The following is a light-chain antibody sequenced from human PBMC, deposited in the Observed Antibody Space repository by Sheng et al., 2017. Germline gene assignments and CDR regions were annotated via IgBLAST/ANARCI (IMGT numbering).Light chain of an antibody. J-gene: IGLJ3*02. CDR1: SSDVGGYNY. CDR3: SSYTSSSTLETV. CDR2: DVS. Sequence: QSALTQPASVSGSPGQSITISCTGTSSDVGGYNYVSWNQQHPGKAPKFMIYDVSNRPSGASNRFSGSKSGNTASLTISGLQAEDEADYYCSSYTSSSTLETVFGGGTKLTVL. V-gene: IGLV2-14*03.